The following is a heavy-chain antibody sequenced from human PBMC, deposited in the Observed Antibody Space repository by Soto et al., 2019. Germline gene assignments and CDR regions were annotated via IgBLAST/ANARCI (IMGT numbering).Heavy chain of an antibody. V-gene: IGHV1-69*06. Sequence: QVQLVQSGAEVKKPGSSVKVSCKASGGTFSSYAISWVRQAPGQGLEWMGGIIPIFGTANYAQKFQGRVTITADKSTSTAYMELRSLRSEDTAVYYCATPRDLTTDNNWFDPWGQGTLVTVSS. D-gene: IGHD4-4*01. CDR3: ATPRDLTTDNNWFDP. CDR2: IIPIFGTA. CDR1: GGTFSSYA. J-gene: IGHJ5*02.